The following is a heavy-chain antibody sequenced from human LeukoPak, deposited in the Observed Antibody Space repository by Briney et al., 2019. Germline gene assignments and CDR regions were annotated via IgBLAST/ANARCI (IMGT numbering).Heavy chain of an antibody. Sequence: GGSLRLSCAASGFTFSNYWMHWVRQAPGKGLVWVSRINSDGSSTTYADSVKGRFTISRDNAKNTLYLRMNSLRAEDTAVYYCARESSVGAHKAFDYWGQGTLVTVSS. D-gene: IGHD1-26*01. CDR2: INSDGSST. CDR1: GFTFSNYW. CDR3: ARESSVGAHKAFDY. J-gene: IGHJ4*02. V-gene: IGHV3-74*01.